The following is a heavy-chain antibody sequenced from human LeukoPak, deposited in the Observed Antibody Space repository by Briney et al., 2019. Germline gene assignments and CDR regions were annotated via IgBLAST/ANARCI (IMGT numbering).Heavy chain of an antibody. V-gene: IGHV1-2*02. CDR2: INPNSGGT. Sequence: GASVKVSCKASGYTFTGYYMHWVRQAPGQGLEWMGWINPNSGGTNYAQKFQGRVTMTRDTSISTAYMELSRLRSDDTAVYYCARRSTKYYYDSSGPYDYWGQGTLVTVSS. CDR3: ARRSTKYYYDSSGPYDY. CDR1: GYTFTGYY. J-gene: IGHJ4*02. D-gene: IGHD3-22*01.